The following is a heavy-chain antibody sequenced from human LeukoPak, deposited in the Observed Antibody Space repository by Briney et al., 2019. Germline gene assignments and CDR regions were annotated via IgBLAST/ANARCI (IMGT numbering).Heavy chain of an antibody. CDR2: ISAYNGYT. CDR3: ARPQNAYYYDSSGYFDY. D-gene: IGHD3-22*01. J-gene: IGHJ4*02. V-gene: IGHV1-18*01. Sequence: ASVKVSCRTSGYMFTSYGITWVRQAPGQGLEWMGWISAYNGYTNYAQKLQGRVTMTTDTSTSTAYMELRSLRSDDTAVYYCARPQNAYYYDSSGYFDYWGQGTLVTVSS. CDR1: GYMFTSYG.